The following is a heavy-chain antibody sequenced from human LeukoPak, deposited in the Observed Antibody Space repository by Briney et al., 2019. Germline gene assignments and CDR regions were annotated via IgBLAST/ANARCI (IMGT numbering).Heavy chain of an antibody. D-gene: IGHD3-9*01. CDR3: ARDLPMSLLRYFDWLSPDAYYHGMDV. J-gene: IGHJ6*02. CDR1: GFTFSSYA. CDR2: ISYDGSNK. V-gene: IGHV3-30*04. Sequence: GGSLRLSCAASGFTFSSYAMHWVRQAPGKGLEWVAVISYDGSNKYYADSVKGRFTISRDNSKNTLYLQMNSLRAEDTAVYYCARDLPMSLLRYFDWLSPDAYYHGMDVWGQGTTVTVSS.